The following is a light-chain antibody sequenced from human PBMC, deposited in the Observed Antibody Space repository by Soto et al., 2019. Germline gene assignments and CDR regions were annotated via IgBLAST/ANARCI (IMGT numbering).Light chain of an antibody. V-gene: IGKV1-5*03. CDR2: EAS. Sequence: DIQMTQSPSTLSASVGDRVTITCRASQSISGSLAWYQQKPGKAPKLLIYEASNLKSGVPSRFSVSGSGTEYTLTISSLQPDDSASYYCQQYNGYWTFGQGTRVEIK. CDR3: QQYNGYWT. J-gene: IGKJ1*01. CDR1: QSISGS.